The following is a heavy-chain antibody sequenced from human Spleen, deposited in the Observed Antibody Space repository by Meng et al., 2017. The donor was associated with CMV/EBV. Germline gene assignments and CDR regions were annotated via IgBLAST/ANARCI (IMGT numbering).Heavy chain of an antibody. CDR1: GGSFSGYY. J-gene: IGHJ6*02. CDR3: ARYYSSSWLGYYYGMDV. CDR2: INHSGST. V-gene: IGHV4-34*01. Sequence: SETLSLTCAVYGGSFSGYYWSWIRQPPGKGLEWIGEINHSGSTNYNPSLKSRVTISVDTSKNQFSLKLSSVTAADTAVYYCARYYSSSWLGYYYGMDVWGQGTTVTVSS. D-gene: IGHD6-13*01.